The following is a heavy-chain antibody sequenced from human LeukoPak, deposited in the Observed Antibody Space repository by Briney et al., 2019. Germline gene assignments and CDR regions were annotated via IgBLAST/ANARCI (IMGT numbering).Heavy chain of an antibody. CDR1: GGSFSGYY. CDR2: INHSGST. CDR3: AREGPVRFDP. Sequence: SETLSLTCAVYGGSFSGYYWSWIRQPPGKGLEWIGEINHSGSTNYNPSLKSRVTISVDTSKNQFSLKLSSVTAADTAVYYCAREGPVRFDPWGQGTLVTVSS. V-gene: IGHV4-34*01. J-gene: IGHJ5*02.